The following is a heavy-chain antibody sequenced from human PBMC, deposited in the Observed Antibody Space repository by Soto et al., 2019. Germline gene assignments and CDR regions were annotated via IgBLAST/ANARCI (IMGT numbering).Heavy chain of an antibody. CDR3: ARNYYDSGGGFDY. V-gene: IGHV3-53*01. D-gene: IGHD3-22*01. CDR1: GFTVSSNY. J-gene: IGHJ4*02. CDR2: IYSGGST. Sequence: EVQLVESGGGLIQPGGSLRLSCAASGFTVSSNYMSWVRQAPGKGLEWVSVIYSGGSTYYADSVKGRFTISRDNSKTTLYLQMNSLRAEDTAVYYCARNYYDSGGGFDYWGQGTLVTVSS.